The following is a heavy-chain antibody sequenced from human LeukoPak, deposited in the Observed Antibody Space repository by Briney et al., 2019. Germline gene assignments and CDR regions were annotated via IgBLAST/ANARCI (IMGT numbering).Heavy chain of an antibody. V-gene: IGHV3-23*01. Sequence: GGSLRLSCAASGFTFSSYAMSWVRQAPGKGLEWVSSISGSGGSTYYADSVKGRFTISRDNSKNTLYLRMKSLRAEDTAVYYCAKGKSGSYYFDYWGQGTLVTVSS. D-gene: IGHD1-26*01. CDR3: AKGKSGSYYFDY. CDR1: GFTFSSYA. J-gene: IGHJ4*02. CDR2: ISGSGGST.